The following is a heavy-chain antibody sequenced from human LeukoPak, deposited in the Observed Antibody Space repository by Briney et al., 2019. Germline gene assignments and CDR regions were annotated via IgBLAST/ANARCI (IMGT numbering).Heavy chain of an antibody. Sequence: GGSLRLSCAASGFTFSSYWMSWVRQAPGKGLEWVANIKQDGSEKYYVDSVKGRFTISRDNAKNSLYLQMNSLRAEDTAVYYCARWSMVRGVIIGYYYYYMDVWGKGTTVTVSS. CDR3: ARWSMVRGVIIGYYYYYMDV. CDR1: GFTFSSYW. CDR2: IKQDGSEK. D-gene: IGHD3-10*01. V-gene: IGHV3-7*01. J-gene: IGHJ6*03.